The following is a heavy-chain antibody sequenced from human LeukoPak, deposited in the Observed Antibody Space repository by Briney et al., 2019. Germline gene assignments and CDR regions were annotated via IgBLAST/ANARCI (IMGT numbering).Heavy chain of an antibody. V-gene: IGHV3-66*01. J-gene: IGHJ4*02. CDR3: ARDFSWRQFDY. CDR2: IYSGGTT. CDR1: GFPVRSRY. Sequence: GGSLRLSCEVSGFPVRSRYMTWVRQPPGKGLECVAVIYSGGTTYHIDSVKGRFTISRDNAKNSLYLQMNSLRVEETAVYYCARDFSWRQFDYWGLGTLVTVSS.